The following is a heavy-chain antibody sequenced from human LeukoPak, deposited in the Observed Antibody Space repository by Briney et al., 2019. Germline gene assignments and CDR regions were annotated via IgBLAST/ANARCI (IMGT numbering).Heavy chain of an antibody. V-gene: IGHV3-23*01. D-gene: IGHD3-10*01. CDR1: GFTFRNYA. CDR3: AKRGVRGSYYFDH. Sequence: PGGSLRLSCAASGFTFRNYAMTWVPQAPRKGLEWVSTMSSTDGTTFYADSVKGRFTISRDNSKNILYLQMNNLRAEDTDVYHCAKRGVRGSYYFDHWGQGTLVTVSS. CDR2: MSSTDGTT. J-gene: IGHJ4*02.